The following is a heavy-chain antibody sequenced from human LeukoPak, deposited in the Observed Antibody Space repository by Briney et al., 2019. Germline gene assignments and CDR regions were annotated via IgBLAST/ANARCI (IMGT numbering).Heavy chain of an antibody. CDR1: GFTFSSYW. V-gene: IGHV3-7*05. J-gene: IGHJ5*02. CDR2: IKHYGSEK. Sequence: GGSLRLSCEASGFTFSSYWMSWVRQAPGKGLEWVANIKHYGSEKYYVDSVKGRFTISRDDAKNSLYLQMNSLRAEDTAVYYCARGRAWFDPWGQGTLVTVSS. CDR3: ARGRAWFDP.